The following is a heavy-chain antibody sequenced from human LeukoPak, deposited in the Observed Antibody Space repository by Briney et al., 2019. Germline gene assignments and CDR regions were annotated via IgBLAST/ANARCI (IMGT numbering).Heavy chain of an antibody. V-gene: IGHV4-59*08. CDR3: ASDGPRWFGEFSTYGMDV. D-gene: IGHD3-10*01. J-gene: IGHJ6*02. CDR1: GGSISSYY. Sequence: SETLSLTCTVSGGSISSYYWSWIRQPPGKGLEWIGYIYYSGSTNYNPSLKSRVTISVDTSKNQFSLKLSSVAAADTAVYYCASDGPRWFGEFSTYGMDVWGQGTTVTVSS. CDR2: IYYSGST.